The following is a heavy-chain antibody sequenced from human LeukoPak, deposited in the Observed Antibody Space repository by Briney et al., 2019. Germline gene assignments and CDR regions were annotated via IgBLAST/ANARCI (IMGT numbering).Heavy chain of an antibody. V-gene: IGHV3-30*01. CDR2: ISYDGSNK. J-gene: IGHJ1*01. CDR1: GFTFSSYA. D-gene: IGHD4-17*01. CDR3: ARAPTTVTSEYFQH. Sequence: PGGSLRLSCAASGFTFSSYAMSWVRQAPGKGLEWVAVISYDGSNKYYADSVKGRFTISRDNSKNTLYLQMNSLRAEDTAVYYCARAPTTVTSEYFQHWGQGTLVTVSS.